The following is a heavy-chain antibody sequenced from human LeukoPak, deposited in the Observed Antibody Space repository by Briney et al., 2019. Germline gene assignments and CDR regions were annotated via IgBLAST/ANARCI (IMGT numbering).Heavy chain of an antibody. CDR1: GGSISSNNW. CDR3: ARVTVAFDI. Sequence: SETLSLTCAVSGGSISSNNWWSWVRQPPGKGLEWIGEIYHSGSTNYNPSLKSRVTISVDNSKNQFSLKLSSVTAADTAVYYCARVTVAFDIWGQGSMVTVSS. CDR2: IYHSGST. D-gene: IGHD4-17*01. V-gene: IGHV4-4*02. J-gene: IGHJ3*02.